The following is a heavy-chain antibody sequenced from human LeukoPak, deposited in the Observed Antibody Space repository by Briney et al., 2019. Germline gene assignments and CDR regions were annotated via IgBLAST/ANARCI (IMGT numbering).Heavy chain of an antibody. V-gene: IGHV4-39*07. J-gene: IGHJ4*02. CDR3: ARVTGYMIEDYFDY. CDR1: GVSISSSNSY. CDR2: IYYSGNT. Sequence: SETLSLTRTVSGVSISSSNSYWGWIRQPPGKGLEWIGSIYYSGNTYYNASLKSQVSISIDTSKNQFSLKLTSVTAADTAVYYCARVTGYMIEDYFDYWGQGTLVTVSS. D-gene: IGHD3-22*01.